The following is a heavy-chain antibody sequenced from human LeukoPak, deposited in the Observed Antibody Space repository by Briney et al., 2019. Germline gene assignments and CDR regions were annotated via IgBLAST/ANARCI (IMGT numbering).Heavy chain of an antibody. CDR3: ARDAYSSGSSFFY. CDR1: GFTFSSYA. J-gene: IGHJ4*02. Sequence: GGSLRLSRAAPGFTFSSYAMHWVRQAPGKGLEWVAVISYDGSNKYYAGSVKGRFTISRDDSKNTLYLQMNSLRAEDTAVYYCARDAYSSGSSFFYWGQGTLVTVSS. D-gene: IGHD6-19*01. CDR2: ISYDGSNK. V-gene: IGHV3-30*04.